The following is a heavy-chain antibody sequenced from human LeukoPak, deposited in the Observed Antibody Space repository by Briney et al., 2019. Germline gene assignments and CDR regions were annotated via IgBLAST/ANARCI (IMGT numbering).Heavy chain of an antibody. CDR1: GGSISSSSYY. V-gene: IGHV4-39*07. D-gene: IGHD2-2*02. J-gene: IGHJ5*02. Sequence: SQTLSLTCTVSGGSISSSSYYWGWVRQPPGKGLEWIGSIYYSGSTYYNPSLKSRVTISVDTSENQFSLKLSSVTAADTAVCYCARRVPAAIRWGSLLFDPWGQGTLVTVSS. CDR2: IYYSGST. CDR3: ARRVPAAIRWGSLLFDP.